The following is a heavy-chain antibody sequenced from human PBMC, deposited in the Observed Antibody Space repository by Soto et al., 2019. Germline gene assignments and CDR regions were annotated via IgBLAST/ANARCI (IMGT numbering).Heavy chain of an antibody. V-gene: IGHV2-5*02. CDR1: GFSLSTTGVG. D-gene: IGHD3-10*01. CDR2: IYWDNDK. CDR3: ARSLWFGELH. Sequence: QITLKASGPTLVQPTQTLTLTCSFSGFSLSTTGVGVGWIRQSPGKALEWLAIIYWDNDKRYSPSLKSRVIITKDTSKNQVVLTVTNMDPVDTGTYYCARSLWFGELHWGQGALVTVSS. J-gene: IGHJ4*02.